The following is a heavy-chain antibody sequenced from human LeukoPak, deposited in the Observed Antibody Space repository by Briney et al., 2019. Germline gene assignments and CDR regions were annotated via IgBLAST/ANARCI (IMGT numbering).Heavy chain of an antibody. CDR1: GFTVSSNY. CDR2: IYSGGST. V-gene: IGHV3-53*01. J-gene: IGHJ6*02. CDR3: ARHRAEYYYGMDV. D-gene: IGHD6-25*01. Sequence: GGSLRLSCAASGFTVSSNYMSWGRQAPGKGLEWVSVIYSGGSTYYADSVKGRFTISRDNSKNTLYLQMNSLRAEDTAVYYCARHRAEYYYGMDVWGQGTTVTVSS.